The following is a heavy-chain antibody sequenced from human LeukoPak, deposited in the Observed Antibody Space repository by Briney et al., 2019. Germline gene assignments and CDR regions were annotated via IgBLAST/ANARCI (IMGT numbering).Heavy chain of an antibody. Sequence: VKVSCKASGYTFTSYGISWVRQAPGQGLERMGWISAYNGNTNYAQKLQGRVTMTTDTSTSTAYMELRSLRSDDTAVYYCARDGDIVVVPAATILAYWGQGTLVTVSS. V-gene: IGHV1-18*04. D-gene: IGHD2-2*01. CDR1: GYTFTSYG. J-gene: IGHJ4*02. CDR3: ARDGDIVVVPAATILAY. CDR2: ISAYNGNT.